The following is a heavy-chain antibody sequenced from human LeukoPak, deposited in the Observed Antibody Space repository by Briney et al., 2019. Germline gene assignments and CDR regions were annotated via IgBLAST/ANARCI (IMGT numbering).Heavy chain of an antibody. V-gene: IGHV3-30*18. CDR1: GFTFSSYW. Sequence: PGGSLRLSCAASGFTFSSYWMSWVRQAPGKGLEWVAVISYDGSNKYYADSVKGRFTISRDNSKNTLYLQMNSLRAEDTAVYYCAKALHPAPPGVDYWGQGTLVTVSS. CDR3: AKALHPAPPGVDY. CDR2: ISYDGSNK. D-gene: IGHD2-2*01. J-gene: IGHJ4*02.